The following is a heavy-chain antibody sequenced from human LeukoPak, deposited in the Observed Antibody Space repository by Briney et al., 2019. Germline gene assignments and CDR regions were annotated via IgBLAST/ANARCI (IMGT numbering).Heavy chain of an antibody. CDR3: ARVWGSGSYYDY. J-gene: IGHJ4*02. CDR1: GYTFTSYS. D-gene: IGHD3-10*01. V-gene: IGHV1-46*01. Sequence: ASVKVSCKACGYTFTSYSMHWVRQAPGQGHEWMGIINPSGGGTSYAQKFQGRVTMIRDTSTSTVYMKLSSLRSEDTAVYNCARVWGSGSYYDYWGQGTLVTVSS. CDR2: INPSGGGT.